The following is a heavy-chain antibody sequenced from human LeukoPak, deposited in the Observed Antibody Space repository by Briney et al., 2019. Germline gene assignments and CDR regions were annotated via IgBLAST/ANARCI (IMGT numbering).Heavy chain of an antibody. D-gene: IGHD3-3*01. Sequence: GGSLRLSCAASGFTFSDYYMSWIRQAPGKGLEWVSYISDSGTNTYYANSVKGRFTISRDNAKNSLYLQMNSLRAEDTAVYYCARPHYDFWSGYYPYYFDCWGQGTLVTVSS. CDR1: GFTFSDYY. CDR3: ARPHYDFWSGYYPYYFDC. J-gene: IGHJ4*02. CDR2: ISDSGTNT. V-gene: IGHV3-11*04.